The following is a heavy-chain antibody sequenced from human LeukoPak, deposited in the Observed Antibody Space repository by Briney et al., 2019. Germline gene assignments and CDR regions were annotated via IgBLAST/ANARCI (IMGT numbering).Heavy chain of an antibody. V-gene: IGHV3-23*01. CDR3: ASDIWFGELFSDY. CDR2: ISGSGGST. J-gene: IGHJ4*02. CDR1: GFTFSSYG. Sequence: GGSLRLSCAASGFTFSSYGMSWVRQAPGKGLEWVSAISGSGGSTYYADSVKGRFTISRDNSKNTLYLQMNSLRAEDTAVYYCASDIWFGELFSDYWGQGTLVTVSS. D-gene: IGHD3-10*01.